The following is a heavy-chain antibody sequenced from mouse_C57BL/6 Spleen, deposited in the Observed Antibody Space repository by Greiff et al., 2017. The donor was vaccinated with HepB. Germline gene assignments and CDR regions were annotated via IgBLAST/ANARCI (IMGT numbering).Heavy chain of an antibody. CDR2: ISDGGSYT. D-gene: IGHD1-1*01. V-gene: IGHV5-4*03. Sequence: EVQVVESGGGLVKPGGSLKLSCAASGFTFSSYAMSWVRQTPEKRLEWVATISDGGSYTYYPDNVKGRFTISRDNAKNNLYLQMRHLKSEDTAMYYCARRRGSSAPYYAMDYWGQGTSVTVAS. CDR1: GFTFSSYA. CDR3: ARRRGSSAPYYAMDY. J-gene: IGHJ4*01.